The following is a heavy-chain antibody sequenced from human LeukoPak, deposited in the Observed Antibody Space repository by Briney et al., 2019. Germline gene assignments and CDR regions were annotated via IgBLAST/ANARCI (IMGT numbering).Heavy chain of an antibody. CDR1: GYTFTSYD. Sequence: ASVKVSCKASGYTFTSYDINWVRQATGQGLEWMGWMNPNSGNTGYAQKFQGRVTMTRNTSISTAYMELSSLRSEDTAVYYCARGYCSGGSCGDHYMDVWGKGTTVTISS. V-gene: IGHV1-8*01. CDR2: MNPNSGNT. D-gene: IGHD2-15*01. J-gene: IGHJ6*03. CDR3: ARGYCSGGSCGDHYMDV.